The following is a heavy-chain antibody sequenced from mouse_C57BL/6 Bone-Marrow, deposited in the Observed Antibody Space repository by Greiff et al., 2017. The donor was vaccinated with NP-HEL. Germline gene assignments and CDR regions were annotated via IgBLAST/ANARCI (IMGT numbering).Heavy chain of an antibody. D-gene: IGHD1-1*01. V-gene: IGHV1-69*01. CDR3: ARDPIYYYGSSLSYWYFDV. Sequence: QVQLQQPGAELVMPGASVKLSCKASGYNFTSYWMHWVKQRPGQGLEWIGEIDPSDSYTNYNQKFKGKSTLTVDKSSSTAYMQLSSLTSEDSAVYYCARDPIYYYGSSLSYWYFDVWGTGTTVTVSS. J-gene: IGHJ1*03. CDR2: IDPSDSYT. CDR1: GYNFTSYW.